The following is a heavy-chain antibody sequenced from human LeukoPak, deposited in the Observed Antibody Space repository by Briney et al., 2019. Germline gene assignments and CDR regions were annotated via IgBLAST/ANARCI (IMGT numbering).Heavy chain of an antibody. D-gene: IGHD1/OR15-1a*01. V-gene: IGHV3-53*01. Sequence: GGSLRLSCAASGFTVSSNYMSWVRQAPGKGLEWVSVIYSGGSTYYADSVKGRFTISRDNSKNTLYLEMNSLRAEDTAVYYCARETGGNWNRIDYWGQGTLVTVSS. CDR2: IYSGGST. J-gene: IGHJ4*02. CDR3: ARETGGNWNRIDY. CDR1: GFTVSSNY.